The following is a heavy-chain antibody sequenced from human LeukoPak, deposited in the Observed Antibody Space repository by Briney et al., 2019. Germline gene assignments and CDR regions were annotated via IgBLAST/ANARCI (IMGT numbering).Heavy chain of an antibody. J-gene: IGHJ4*02. CDR2: IYYSGST. Sequence: PSETLSLTCTVSGGSISSSSYYWGWIRQPPGQGLEWIGSIYYSGSTYYNPSLKSRVTISVDTSKNQFSLKLSSVTAADTAVYYCARYGLSQYFDWLLPFDYWGQGTLVTVSS. CDR1: GGSISSSSYY. V-gene: IGHV4-39*07. D-gene: IGHD3-9*01. CDR3: ARYGLSQYFDWLLPFDY.